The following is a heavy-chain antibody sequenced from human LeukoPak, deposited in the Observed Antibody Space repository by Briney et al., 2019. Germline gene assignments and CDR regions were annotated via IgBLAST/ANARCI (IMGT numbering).Heavy chain of an antibody. CDR2: ISYDGNHE. D-gene: IGHD3-22*01. J-gene: IGHJ3*02. Sequence: GGSLRLSCAASGFTFNTYSMIWVRQAPGKGLEWVAVISYDGNHEYYADSVKGRFTISRDNSKNTLYLQMNSLGAEDTALYYCARDRTSSGYLLGAFDIWGQGTMVTVSS. CDR1: GFTFNTYS. V-gene: IGHV3-30*03. CDR3: ARDRTSSGYLLGAFDI.